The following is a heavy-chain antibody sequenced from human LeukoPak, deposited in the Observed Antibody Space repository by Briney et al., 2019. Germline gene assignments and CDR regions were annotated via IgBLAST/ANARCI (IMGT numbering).Heavy chain of an antibody. D-gene: IGHD3-10*01. V-gene: IGHV1-24*01. J-gene: IGHJ4*02. CDR3: ATDMGYYYGSGSYVRTPD. CDR2: FDPEGGET. Sequence: GASVKVSCKVSGYTLTELSMHWVRQAPGKGLEWMGGFDPEGGETIYAQKFQGRVTMTEDTSTDTAYMELSSLRSEDTAVYYCATDMGYYYGSGSYVRTPDWGQGTLVTVSS. CDR1: GYTLTELS.